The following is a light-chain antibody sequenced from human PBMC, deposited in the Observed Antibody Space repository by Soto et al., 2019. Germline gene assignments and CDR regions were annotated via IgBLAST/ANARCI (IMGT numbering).Light chain of an antibody. CDR3: CSYAGSYTRV. CDR1: SSDVGGYNF. J-gene: IGLJ3*02. Sequence: QSALTQPRSVSGSPGQSVTISCTGTSSDVGGYNFVSWYQQHPGKAPKLMIYEVSKRPSGVPDRFSGSKSGNTASLTISGLXAEDEADYYCCSYAGSYTRVFGGGTKLTV. V-gene: IGLV2-11*01. CDR2: EVS.